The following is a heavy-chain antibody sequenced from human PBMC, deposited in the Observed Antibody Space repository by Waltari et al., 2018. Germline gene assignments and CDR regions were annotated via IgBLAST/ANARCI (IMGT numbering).Heavy chain of an antibody. Sequence: QVQLQESGPGLVKPSETLSLTCTVSGGSISSYYWAWIRQPPGKGLDWIGYIYYSGTNNYDPSLKSRVTISVDTSKNQFSLKLSSVTAADTAVYYCARGLGYCSSNRCFDAFDIWGQGTMVTVSS. CDR1: GGSISSYY. J-gene: IGHJ3*02. CDR2: IYYSGTN. D-gene: IGHD2-2*01. CDR3: ARGLGYCSSNRCFDAFDI. V-gene: IGHV4-59*01.